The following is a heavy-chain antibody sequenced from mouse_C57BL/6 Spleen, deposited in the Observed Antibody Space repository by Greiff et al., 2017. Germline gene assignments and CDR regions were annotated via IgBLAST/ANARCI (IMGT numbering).Heavy chain of an antibody. CDR1: GYTFTSYW. D-gene: IGHD4-1*01. Sequence: QVHVKQPGAELVKPGASVKVSCKASGYTFTSYWMHWVQQRPGQGLEWIGRIHPSDSDTNYNQKFKGKATLTVDKSSSTAYMQLSSLPSEDSAVYYCARRTGTEFAYWGQGTLVTVSA. V-gene: IGHV1-74*01. CDR2: IHPSDSDT. CDR3: ARRTGTEFAY. J-gene: IGHJ3*01.